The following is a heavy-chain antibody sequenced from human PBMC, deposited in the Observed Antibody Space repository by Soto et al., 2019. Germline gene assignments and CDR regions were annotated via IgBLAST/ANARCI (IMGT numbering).Heavy chain of an antibody. CDR2: IWYDGSNK. Sequence: QVQLVESGGGVVQPGRSLRLSCAASGFTFSSYGMHWVRQAPGKGLEWVAVIWYDGSNKYYADSVKGRFTISRDNSKNTLYLQMNSLRAEDTAVYYCSTRYSSGPYGEYFQHCGQGTLVTVSS. J-gene: IGHJ1*01. CDR3: STRYSSGPYGEYFQH. D-gene: IGHD6-19*01. CDR1: GFTFSSYG. V-gene: IGHV3-33*01.